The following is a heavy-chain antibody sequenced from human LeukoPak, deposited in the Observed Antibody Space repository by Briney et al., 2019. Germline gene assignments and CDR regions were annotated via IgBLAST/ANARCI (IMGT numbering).Heavy chain of an antibody. CDR2: IKQDGSDK. CDR1: GFTFSSYW. J-gene: IGHJ4*02. Sequence: GGSLRLSCAASGFTFSSYWMCWVRQAPGKGLEWVAIIKQDGSDKYYVDSVEGRFFISRDSAKNSLYLQMNSLRAEDTAVYYCLTSTRSHRFDYWGQGTLVTVSS. CDR3: LTSTRSHRFDY. V-gene: IGHV3-7*01. D-gene: IGHD2-15*01.